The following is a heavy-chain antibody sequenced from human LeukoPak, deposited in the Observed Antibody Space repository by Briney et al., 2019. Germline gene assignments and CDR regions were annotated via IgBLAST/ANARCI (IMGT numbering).Heavy chain of an antibody. D-gene: IGHD1-1*01. V-gene: IGHV5-51*01. CDR2: INPGDSDA. J-gene: IGHJ4*02. CDR3: ARAWNFDY. CDR1: GYSFTNYW. Sequence: NLGESLKISCKGSGYSFTNYWIGWVRQMPGKGLEWMGIINPGDSDARYSPSFQGQVTISADKSISTAYLQWSSLKASDTAIYYCARAWNFDYWGQGTLVTVSS.